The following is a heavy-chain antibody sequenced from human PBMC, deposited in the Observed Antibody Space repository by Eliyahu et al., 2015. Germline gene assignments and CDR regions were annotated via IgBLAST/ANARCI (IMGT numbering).Heavy chain of an antibody. V-gene: IGHV3-53*01. J-gene: IGHJ4*02. CDR3: ARENRDYVWGSYRYSSIYFDY. CDR1: GFXVXXXS. CDR2: IYSGGST. D-gene: IGHD3-16*02. Sequence: EVQLVESGGGLIQPGGSLRLXCAASGFXVXXXSMSWVRQAPGKGLEWVSVIYSGGSTYYADSVKGRFTISRDNSKNTLYLQMNSLRAEDTAVYYCARENRDYVWGSYRYSSIYFDYWGQGTLVTVSS.